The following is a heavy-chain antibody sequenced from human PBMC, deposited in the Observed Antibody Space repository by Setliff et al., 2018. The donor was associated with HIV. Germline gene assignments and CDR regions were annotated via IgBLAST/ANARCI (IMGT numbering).Heavy chain of an antibody. Sequence: ASVKVSCKASGYNFINYGISWVRQAPGQGLEWMGWISAYNGNTDYAPRLLGRVTMTTDTFTSTAYMELRSSISDDTAVYYCARARLQGIVTAVGPRDNCLDPWGQGTRVTVSS. V-gene: IGHV1-18*01. CDR3: ARARLQGIVTAVGPRDNCLDP. J-gene: IGHJ5*02. CDR2: ISAYNGNT. D-gene: IGHD1-26*01. CDR1: GYNFINYG.